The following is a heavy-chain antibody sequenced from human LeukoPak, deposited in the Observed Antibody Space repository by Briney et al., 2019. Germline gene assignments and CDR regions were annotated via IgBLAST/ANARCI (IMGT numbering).Heavy chain of an antibody. D-gene: IGHD4-17*01. Sequence: SSETLSLTCTVSGGSISSSSYYWGWIRQPPGKGLEWIGSIYYSGSTYYNPSLKSRVTISVDTSKNQFSLKLSSVTAADTAVYYCAREGGGDYGLDYWGQGTLVTVSS. CDR2: IYYSGST. CDR3: AREGGGDYGLDY. J-gene: IGHJ4*02. V-gene: IGHV4-39*07. CDR1: GGSISSSSYY.